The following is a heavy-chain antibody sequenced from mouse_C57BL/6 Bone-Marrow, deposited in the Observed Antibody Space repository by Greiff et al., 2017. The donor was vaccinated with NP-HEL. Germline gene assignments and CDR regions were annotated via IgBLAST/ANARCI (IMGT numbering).Heavy chain of an antibody. D-gene: IGHD2-4*01. CDR2: ISDGGSYT. J-gene: IGHJ4*01. V-gene: IGHV5-4*01. CDR3: ASFLIYDDYACATWY. CDR1: GFTFSSYA. Sequence: EVQGVESGGGLVKPGGSLKLSCAASGFTFSSYAMSWVRQTPEQRLEWVATISDGGSYTYYPHNVKGRFTISRDNANNNLYLQMSHLKSEDTAMYYCASFLIYDDYACATWYWGQGTSATVTA.